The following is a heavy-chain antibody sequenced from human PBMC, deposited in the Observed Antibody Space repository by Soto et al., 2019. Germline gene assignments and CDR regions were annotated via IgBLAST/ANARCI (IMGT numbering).Heavy chain of an antibody. CDR1: GASISSNY. Sequence: PPATLWLTCRVSGASISSNYWSWIRQTPGKGLEWIGYICHTGCHIGTTNYNPSLKNRVTISVDTSKNQFSLRLNSVTAADTALYCCARGFYDSSGYSNPFDCWSPGTLVTVSS. J-gene: IGHJ4*02. CDR2: ICHTGCHIGTT. CDR3: ARGFYDSSGYSNPFDC. D-gene: IGHD3-22*01. V-gene: IGHV4-59*01.